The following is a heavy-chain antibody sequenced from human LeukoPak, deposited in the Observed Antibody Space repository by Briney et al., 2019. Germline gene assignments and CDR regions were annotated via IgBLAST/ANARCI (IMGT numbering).Heavy chain of an antibody. CDR2: IYYSGST. Sequence: SETLSLTCTVSGGSISSSSYYWGWIRQPPGKGLEWIGSIYYSGSTYYNPSLKSRVTISVDTSKNQFSLKLSSVTAADTAMYYCARHENGGNSVLDWFDPWGQGTLVTVSS. CDR1: GGSISSSSYY. CDR3: ARHENGGNSVLDWFDP. D-gene: IGHD4-23*01. J-gene: IGHJ5*02. V-gene: IGHV4-39*01.